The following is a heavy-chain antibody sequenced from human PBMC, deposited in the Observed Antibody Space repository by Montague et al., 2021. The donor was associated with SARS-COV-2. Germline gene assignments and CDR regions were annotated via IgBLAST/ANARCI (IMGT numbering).Heavy chain of an antibody. Sequence: TLSLTCTVSGGSISGDNYYWTWIRQHPGKGLEWIAYIYYTGSTYYNPSLQSRLRTSLDTSKNQCSLTLTSVTPADTAIYYCARNRGWGSRGAGYIDLWGRGTLVTVSS. D-gene: IGHD7-27*01. CDR2: IYYTGST. CDR3: ARNRGWGSRGAGYIDL. CDR1: GGSISGDNYY. J-gene: IGHJ2*01. V-gene: IGHV4-31*03.